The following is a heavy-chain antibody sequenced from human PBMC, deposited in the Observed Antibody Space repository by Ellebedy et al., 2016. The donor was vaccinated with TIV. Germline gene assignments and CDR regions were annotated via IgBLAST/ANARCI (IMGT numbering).Heavy chain of an antibody. V-gene: IGHV3-30*06. D-gene: IGHD3-22*01. CDR1: GFTFSSYG. CDR2: ISYDGNNK. CDR3: SRDRILAVIRSGMDV. Sequence: GESLKISCAASGFTFSSYGMPWVRQAPGKGLEWVAVISYDGNNKYYADSVKGRFSISRDDSKNTLNLQMDSLRAENTAVYYCSRDRILAVIRSGMDVWGQGTTVTVSS. J-gene: IGHJ6*02.